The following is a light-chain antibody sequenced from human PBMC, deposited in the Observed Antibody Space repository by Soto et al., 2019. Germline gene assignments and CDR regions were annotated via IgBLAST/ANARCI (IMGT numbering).Light chain of an antibody. CDR1: QSISMY. CDR2: RAS. CDR3: QQCYSYPWT. V-gene: IGKV1-5*03. J-gene: IGKJ1*01. Sequence: DIQMTQSPSALSASVGDRVTITCRASQSISMYLAWYQQKPGKAPNLLIYRASNLQRGVPSRFSGSGFGTAFTLTLSSLQPDDFATYHCQQCYSYPWTFGQGTKVEVK.